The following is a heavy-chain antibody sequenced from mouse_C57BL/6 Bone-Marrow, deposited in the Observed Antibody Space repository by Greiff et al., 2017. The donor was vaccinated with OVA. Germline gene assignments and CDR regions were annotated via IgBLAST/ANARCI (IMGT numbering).Heavy chain of an antibody. Sequence: QVQLQQSGAELVKPGASVKMSCKASGYTFTSYWITWVKQRPGQGLEWIGDIYPGSGSTNYNEKFKSKATLTVDTSSSTAYMQLSSLTSEDSAVYYCAREVIYYGNYGGVAYWGQGTLVTVSA. V-gene: IGHV1-55*01. J-gene: IGHJ3*01. D-gene: IGHD2-1*01. CDR2: IYPGSGST. CDR1: GYTFTSYW. CDR3: AREVIYYGNYGGVAY.